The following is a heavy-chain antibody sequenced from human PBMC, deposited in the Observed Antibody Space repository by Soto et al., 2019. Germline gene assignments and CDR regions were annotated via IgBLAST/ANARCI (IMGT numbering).Heavy chain of an antibody. CDR3: ARVNPFRYYGMDV. CDR1: GFTFSSYA. Sequence: QPGGSLRLSCAASGFTFSSYAMHWVRQAPGKGLEWVAVISYDGSNKYYADSVKGRFTISRDNSKNTLYLQMNSLRAEDTAVYYCARVNPFRYYGMDVWGQGTTVTVSS. J-gene: IGHJ6*02. CDR2: ISYDGSNK. V-gene: IGHV3-30-3*01.